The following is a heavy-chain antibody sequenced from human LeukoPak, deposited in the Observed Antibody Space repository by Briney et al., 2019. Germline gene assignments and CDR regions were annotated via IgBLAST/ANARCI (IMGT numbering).Heavy chain of an antibody. Sequence: ASVKVSCKASGYTFTSYGISWVRQAPGQGFEWMGWISAYNGNTNYAQKLQGRVTMTTDTSTSTAYMELRSLRPDDTAVYYCARTVTVVTPAYNWFDPWGQGTLVTASS. CDR3: ARTVTVVTPAYNWFDP. CDR1: GYTFTSYG. D-gene: IGHD4-23*01. V-gene: IGHV1-18*01. CDR2: ISAYNGNT. J-gene: IGHJ5*02.